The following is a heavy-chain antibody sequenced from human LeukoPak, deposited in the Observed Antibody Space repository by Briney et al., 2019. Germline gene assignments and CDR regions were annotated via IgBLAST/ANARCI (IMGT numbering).Heavy chain of an antibody. CDR3: TTGTGDYEEEFDY. Sequence: GGSLRLSCAASGFTFSNAWMSWVRQAPGKGLEWVGGIKSKTDGGTTDYAAPVKGRFTISRDDSKNTLYLQMNSLKIKGTAVNYSTTGTGDYEEEFDYWGQGTLVTVSS. D-gene: IGHD4-17*01. CDR1: GFTFSNAW. J-gene: IGHJ4*02. V-gene: IGHV3-15*01. CDR2: IKSKTDGGTT.